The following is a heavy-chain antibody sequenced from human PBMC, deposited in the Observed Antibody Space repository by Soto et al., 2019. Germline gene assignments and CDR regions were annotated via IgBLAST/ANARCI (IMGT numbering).Heavy chain of an antibody. D-gene: IGHD2-2*01. Sequence: ASVKVSCKASGGTFSSYAISWVRQAPGQGLEWMGWIIAIYGNTNYAQKFQGRVTITRDTSASTAYMELSSLRSEDTAVYYCARDCSSTSCYLPFDPWGQGTLVTVSS. V-gene: IGHV1-69*05. CDR3: ARDCSSTSCYLPFDP. J-gene: IGHJ5*02. CDR1: GGTFSSYA. CDR2: IIAIYGNT.